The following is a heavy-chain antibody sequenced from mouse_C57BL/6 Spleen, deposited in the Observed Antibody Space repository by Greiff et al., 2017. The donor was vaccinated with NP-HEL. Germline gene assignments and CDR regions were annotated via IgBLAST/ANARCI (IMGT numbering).Heavy chain of an antibody. Sequence: VQLQQSGAELARPGASVKMSCKASGYTFTSYTMHWVKQRPGQGLEWIGYINPSSGYTKYNQKFKDKATLTADKSSSTAYMQLSSLTSEDSAVYYCAGKDDFDYWGQGTTLTVSS. V-gene: IGHV1-4*01. J-gene: IGHJ2*01. CDR2: INPSSGYT. CDR3: AGKDDFDY. CDR1: GYTFTSYT.